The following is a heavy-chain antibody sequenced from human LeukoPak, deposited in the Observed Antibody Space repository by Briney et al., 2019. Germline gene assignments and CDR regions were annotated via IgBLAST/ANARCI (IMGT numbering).Heavy chain of an antibody. CDR2: INHSGST. CDR3: ARDLGYYDILTGYSPGYFDL. Sequence: SETLSLTCAVYGGSFSGYYWSWIRQPPGKGLEWIGEINHSGSTNYNPSLKSRVTISVDTSKNQFSLKLSSVTAADTAVYYCARDLGYYDILTGYSPGYFDLWGRGTLVTVSS. J-gene: IGHJ2*01. CDR1: GGSFSGYY. V-gene: IGHV4-34*01. D-gene: IGHD3-9*01.